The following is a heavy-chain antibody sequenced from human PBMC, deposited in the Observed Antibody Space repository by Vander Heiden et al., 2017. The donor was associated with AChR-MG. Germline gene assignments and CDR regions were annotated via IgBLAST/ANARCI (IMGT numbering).Heavy chain of an antibody. D-gene: IGHD3-10*01. V-gene: IGHV3-23*01. CDR3: ATSSTMVRGVTPH. CDR1: GFTFSSYA. J-gene: IGHJ4*02. CDR2: ISGSGGST. Sequence: EVQLLESGGGLVQPGGSLRLSCAASGFTFSSYARSWVRQAPGKGLEWVSAISGSGGSTYYADSVKGRFTISRDNSKNTLYLQMNSLRAEDTAVYYCATSSTMVRGVTPHWGQGTLVTVSS.